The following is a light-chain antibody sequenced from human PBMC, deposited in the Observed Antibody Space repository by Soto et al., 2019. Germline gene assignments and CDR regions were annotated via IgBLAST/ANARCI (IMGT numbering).Light chain of an antibody. CDR3: QQGDSFPLP. Sequence: DIQMTQSPSSVSASVGDRVTITCRASQDIGISLAWYQQKPGEAPSLLIYTASSLHSGVPSRFSGSGSGTDFSLAISSLQPEDFATYYCQQGDSFPLPFGGGTRVEIK. CDR2: TAS. CDR1: QDIGIS. V-gene: IGKV1-12*01. J-gene: IGKJ4*01.